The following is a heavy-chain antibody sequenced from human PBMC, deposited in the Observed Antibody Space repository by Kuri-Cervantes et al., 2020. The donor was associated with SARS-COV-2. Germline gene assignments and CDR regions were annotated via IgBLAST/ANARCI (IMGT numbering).Heavy chain of an antibody. Sequence: ASVKVSCKASGYTFTSYGISWVRQAPGQGLEWMGWISAYNGNTNYAQKLQGRVTMTTDTSTSTVYMELRSLRSDDTAVYYCARRSYYDFFTGYYIPFYMDVWGKGTTVTVSS. D-gene: IGHD3-9*01. J-gene: IGHJ6*03. V-gene: IGHV1-18*01. CDR2: ISAYNGNT. CDR3: ARRSYYDFFTGYYIPFYMDV. CDR1: GYTFTSYG.